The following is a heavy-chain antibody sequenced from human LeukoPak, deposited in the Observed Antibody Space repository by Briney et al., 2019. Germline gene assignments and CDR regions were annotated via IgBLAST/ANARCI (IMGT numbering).Heavy chain of an antibody. CDR1: GLNFANHA. CDR3: VREDTPATANY. J-gene: IGHJ4*02. Sequence: SLRLSCAASGLNFANHAMSWVRQTPGKGLEWVSAISGGGDITYYADSVTGRFTISRDNSKDTLFLQMHSLRPGDTAVYYCVREDTPATANYWGQGTLVTISS. CDR2: ISGGGDIT. V-gene: IGHV3-23*01. D-gene: IGHD2-21*02.